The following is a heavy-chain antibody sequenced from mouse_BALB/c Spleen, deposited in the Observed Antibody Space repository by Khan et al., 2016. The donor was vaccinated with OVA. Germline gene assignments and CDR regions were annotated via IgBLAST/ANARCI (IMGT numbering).Heavy chain of an antibody. D-gene: IGHD1-1*01. Sequence: EVQRQESGPSLVNPSQTLSLTCSVSGDSITSGYWNWIRKFPGNKLEYMGYINYSGSTYYNPSLKSRISITRDTSKNQFYLQLISVTTEDTATYFCATNYYGNSYWYFDVWGAGTTVTVSS. J-gene: IGHJ1*01. V-gene: IGHV3-8*02. CDR2: INYSGST. CDR3: ATNYYGNSYWYFDV. CDR1: GDSITSGY.